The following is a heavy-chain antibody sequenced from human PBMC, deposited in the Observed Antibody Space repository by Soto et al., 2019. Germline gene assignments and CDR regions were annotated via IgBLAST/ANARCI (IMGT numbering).Heavy chain of an antibody. D-gene: IGHD4-4*01. V-gene: IGHV1-69*01. CDR2: IIPTFGTT. J-gene: IGHJ5*02. CDR3: AGASDSTWYNWLDP. Sequence: QVQLVQSGAEVKKPGSSVKVSCKAPGGNFSSNGIRWVRQAPGKGLEFMGGIIPTFGTTNYAHNFRGRVTITADESTGTAYMELSSLRSDDTAVYYCAGASDSTWYNWLDPWGQGTLVTVSS. CDR1: GGNFSSNG.